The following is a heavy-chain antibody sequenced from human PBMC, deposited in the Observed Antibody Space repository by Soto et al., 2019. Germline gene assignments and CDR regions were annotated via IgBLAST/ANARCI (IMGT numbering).Heavy chain of an antibody. Sequence: QVHLVQSGAEVKKPGASVKVSCKASGYTFTNSYMHWVRQAPGQGLEWMGIINPSGGSTIYAQKFQGRVSMTRDTSTSTGYMELSSLRSEDTAVYYCSRRFCSGSSCYYLDFWGQGTLVTVSS. V-gene: IGHV1-46*01. CDR2: INPSGGST. D-gene: IGHD2-15*01. CDR1: GYTFTNSY. J-gene: IGHJ4*02. CDR3: SRRFCSGSSCYYLDF.